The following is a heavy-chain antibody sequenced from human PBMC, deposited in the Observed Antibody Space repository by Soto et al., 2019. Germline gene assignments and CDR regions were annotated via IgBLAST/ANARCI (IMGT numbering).Heavy chain of an antibody. J-gene: IGHJ4*02. D-gene: IGHD3-16*01. CDR3: AKDGGLAWLHLFDS. CDR1: GFIFDDHA. Sequence: PGGSLRLSCAASGFIFDDHAMHWVRQAPGKGLEWVSSISWNSANVAYADSVKGRFTISRDNAKNSLYLQMNSLRAEDTALYYCAKDGGLAWLHLFDSWGQGTLVTVSS. CDR2: ISWNSANV. V-gene: IGHV3-9*01.